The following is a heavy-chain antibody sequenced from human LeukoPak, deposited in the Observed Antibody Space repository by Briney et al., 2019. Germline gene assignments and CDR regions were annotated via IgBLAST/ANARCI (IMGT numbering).Heavy chain of an antibody. CDR1: GFTFTTYA. CDR3: AKGLAAAGTRGYYYYMDV. D-gene: IGHD6-13*01. J-gene: IGHJ6*03. V-gene: IGHV3-23*01. Sequence: GGSLRLSCAASGFTFTTYAMSWVRQAPGKGLEWVSAISGSGTSTYYADSVKGRFTISRDNSNNTLYLQMNSLRAEDTAVYYCAKGLAAAGTRGYYYYMDVWGKGTTVTVSS. CDR2: ISGSGTST.